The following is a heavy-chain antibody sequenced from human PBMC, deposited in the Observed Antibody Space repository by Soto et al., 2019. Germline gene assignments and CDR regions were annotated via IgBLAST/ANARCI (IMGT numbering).Heavy chain of an antibody. CDR2: TYYRSKNYN. V-gene: IGHV6-1*01. CDR3: ARRGTLGGTFDY. Sequence: SQTLSLTCAISGDSVSSNSAAWNWIRQCPSRGLEWLGRTYYRSKNYNDYSVSVKSRITIIPDTSKNQFSLQLNSVTPEDTAVYYCARRGTLGGTFDYWGQGILVTVSS. CDR1: GDSVSSNSAA. J-gene: IGHJ4*02. D-gene: IGHD1-26*01.